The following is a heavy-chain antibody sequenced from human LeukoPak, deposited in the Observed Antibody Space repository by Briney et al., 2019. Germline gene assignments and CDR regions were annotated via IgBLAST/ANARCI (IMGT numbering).Heavy chain of an antibody. CDR3: ARLLRTGNWFDP. CDR2: INPSGGST. J-gene: IGHJ5*02. V-gene: IGHV1-46*01. Sequence: ASVKVSCKASGYTFTSYYMHWVRQAPGQGLEWMGIINPSGGSTSYAQKFQGRVTMTRDMSTSTVYMELSSLRSEDTAVYYCARLLRTGNWFDPWGQGTLVTVSS. D-gene: IGHD1-14*01. CDR1: GYTFTSYY.